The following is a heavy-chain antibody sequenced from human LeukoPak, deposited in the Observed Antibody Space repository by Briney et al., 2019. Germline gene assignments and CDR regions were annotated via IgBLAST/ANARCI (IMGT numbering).Heavy chain of an antibody. CDR2: IIPVFGTT. CDR1: GGDFSNYG. Sequence: SVKVSCKASGGDFSNYGISWVRQAPGQGLEWMGGIIPVFGTTKYAQKFQGRVTITADESTSTAYMDLSRLRSDDTAMYYCARVGQYGSGSYLVYWGQGTLVTVSS. J-gene: IGHJ4*02. D-gene: IGHD3-10*01. V-gene: IGHV1-69*13. CDR3: ARVGQYGSGSYLVY.